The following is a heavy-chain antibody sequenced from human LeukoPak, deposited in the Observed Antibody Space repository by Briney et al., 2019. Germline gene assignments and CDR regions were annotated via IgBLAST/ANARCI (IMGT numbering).Heavy chain of an antibody. CDR1: GFTFSSYE. Sequence: GGSLRLSCAASGFTFSSYEMNWVRQAPGKGLEWVSYISSSGSTIYYADSVKGRFTISRDNAKNSLYLQMNSLRAEDTAVYYCARYIAAAGLDYWGQGTLVTVSS. CDR2: ISSSGSTI. CDR3: ARYIAAAGLDY. J-gene: IGHJ4*02. D-gene: IGHD6-13*01. V-gene: IGHV3-48*03.